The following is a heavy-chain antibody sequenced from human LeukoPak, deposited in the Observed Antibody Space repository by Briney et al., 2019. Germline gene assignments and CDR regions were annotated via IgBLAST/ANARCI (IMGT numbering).Heavy chain of an antibody. J-gene: IGHJ4*02. Sequence: ASVKVSRKVSGYTLPELSTHGVRQAPGKALEGRGGFDPEDGETIYAKKCPGRVTMTEDTSTDTAYMELSSVRSEETAVYYSATRGGVGSGWYRSFQFDYWGQGTMVTVSS. D-gene: IGHD6-19*01. CDR3: ATRGGVGSGWYRSFQFDY. CDR1: GYTLPELS. CDR2: FDPEDGET. V-gene: IGHV1-24*01.